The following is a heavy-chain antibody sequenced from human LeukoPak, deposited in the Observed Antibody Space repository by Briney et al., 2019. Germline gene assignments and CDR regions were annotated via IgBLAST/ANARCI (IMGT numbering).Heavy chain of an antibody. V-gene: IGHV4-59*01. CDR1: GGSISSYY. D-gene: IGHD6-13*01. J-gene: IGHJ4*02. CDR2: IYYSGST. Sequence: SETLSLSCTVSGGSISSYYWSWIRHPPGKGLEWIGYIYYSGSTNYNPSLKSRVTISVDTSKNQFSLKLSSVTAADTAVYYCAREPSIAAAGTFFDYWGQGTLVTVSS. CDR3: AREPSIAAAGTFFDY.